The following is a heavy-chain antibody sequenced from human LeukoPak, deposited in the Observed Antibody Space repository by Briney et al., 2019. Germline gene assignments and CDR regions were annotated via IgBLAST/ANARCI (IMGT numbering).Heavy chain of an antibody. CDR1: GFTFSSYW. J-gene: IGHJ5*02. CDR3: ARDPVTGYYGSGPNWFDP. Sequence: GGSLRLSCAASGFTFSSYWMHWVRQAPGKGLEWVSYISSSSSYIYYADSVKGRFTISRDNAKNSLYLQMNSLRAEDTAVYYCARDPVTGYYGSGPNWFDPWGQGTLVTVSS. CDR2: ISSSSSYI. V-gene: IGHV3-21*05. D-gene: IGHD3-10*01.